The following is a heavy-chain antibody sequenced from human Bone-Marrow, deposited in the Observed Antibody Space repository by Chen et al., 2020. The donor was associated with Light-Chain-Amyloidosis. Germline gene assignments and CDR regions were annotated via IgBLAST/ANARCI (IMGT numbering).Heavy chain of an antibody. J-gene: IGHJ6*02. CDR3: ARDLTTVTV. CDR1: GFSIDTYW. Sequence: EVQLVEPGGGLVQPGRSLRLSCAASGFSIDTYWLHWVRQAPGKGLVWVSRISGDGSSRSYADSVKGRFTISRDNVKNILYLEMNSLRVEDTATYYCARDLTTVTVWGQGTTVTVSS. CDR2: ISGDGSSR. D-gene: IGHD4-17*01. V-gene: IGHV3-74*01.